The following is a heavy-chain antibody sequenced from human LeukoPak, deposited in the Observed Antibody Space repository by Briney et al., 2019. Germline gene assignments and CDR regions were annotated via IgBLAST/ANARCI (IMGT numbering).Heavy chain of an antibody. CDR1: GFTFSEYY. V-gene: IGHV3-11*04. CDR3: ARRNYDFWSATYYFDY. J-gene: IGHJ4*02. CDR2: ISSSGSTI. Sequence: PGGSLRLSCAASGFTFSEYYMSWIRQAPGKGLEGVSYISSSGSTIYYADSVKGRFTISRDKAKDSLYLQMNSLRAEDTAVYYCARRNYDFWSATYYFDYWGQGTLVTVSS. D-gene: IGHD3-3*01.